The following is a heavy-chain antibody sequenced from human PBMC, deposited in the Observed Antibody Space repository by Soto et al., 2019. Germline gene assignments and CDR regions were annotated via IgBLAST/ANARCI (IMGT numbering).Heavy chain of an antibody. CDR1: GFTVSSNY. CDR3: ARDRVESGYPEYFQH. J-gene: IGHJ1*01. Sequence: EVQLVESGGGLIQPGGSLRLSCAASGFTVSSNYMSWVRQAPGKGLEWVSVIYSGGSTYYADSVKGRFTISRDNSKNKLYLQTNSLRAEDTDVYYCARDRVESGYPEYFQHWGQGTLVTVSS. CDR2: IYSGGST. D-gene: IGHD3-22*01. V-gene: IGHV3-53*01.